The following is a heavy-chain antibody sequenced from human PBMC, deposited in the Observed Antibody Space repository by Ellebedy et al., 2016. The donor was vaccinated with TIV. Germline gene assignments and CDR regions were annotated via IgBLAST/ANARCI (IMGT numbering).Heavy chain of an antibody. CDR3: AREDYGDYAWFDP. CDR2: YYSGST. Sequence: MPGGSLRLSCTVSGASISSYYWTWIRQPPGEGLEWIGYYYSGSTNYNPSLKSRVTISVDTSKNQFSLKLRSVTAADTAVYYCAREDYGDYAWFDPWGQGTLVTVSS. D-gene: IGHD4-17*01. V-gene: IGHV4-59*01. J-gene: IGHJ5*02. CDR1: GASISSYY.